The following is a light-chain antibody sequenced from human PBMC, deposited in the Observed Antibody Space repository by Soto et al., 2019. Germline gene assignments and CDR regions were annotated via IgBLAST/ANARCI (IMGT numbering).Light chain of an antibody. CDR1: QSVSSSY. CDR2: GAS. Sequence: EIVLTQSPGTLSLSPGERATLSCRASQSVSSSYLAWYQQKPGQPPSLLIYGASSRATGIPDRFSGSGSGTDFTLTISRLEPEDFAVYYCQQYGSSPTFGGGTKVDIK. CDR3: QQYGSSPT. J-gene: IGKJ4*01. V-gene: IGKV3-20*01.